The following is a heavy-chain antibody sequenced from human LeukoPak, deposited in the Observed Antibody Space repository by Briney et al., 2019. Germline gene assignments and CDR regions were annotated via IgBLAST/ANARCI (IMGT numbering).Heavy chain of an antibody. CDR1: GGSISSSSYY. CDR3: ARVPLYYGDPGYGMDV. Sequence: SETLSLTCTVSGGSISSSSYYWGWIRQPPGKGLEWIGSIYYSGSTYYNPSLKSRVTISVDTSKNQFSLKLSSVTAADTAVYYCARVPLYYGDPGYGMDVWGQGTTVTVSS. J-gene: IGHJ6*02. CDR2: IYYSGST. V-gene: IGHV4-39*07. D-gene: IGHD4-17*01.